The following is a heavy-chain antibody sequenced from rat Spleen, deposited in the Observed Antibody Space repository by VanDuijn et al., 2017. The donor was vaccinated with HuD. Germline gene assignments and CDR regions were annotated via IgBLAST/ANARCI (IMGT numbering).Heavy chain of an antibody. CDR1: GLTYSNYV. Sequence: EVQLVESGGGLVQPGRSLKISCAASGLTYSNYVMAWVRQAPTKGLEWVATIITGGGNTYYRDSVRGRFTISRNNAKNTLFLQMDNLRSEDTATYYCVKDRGEYNNLFDYWGQGVMVTVSS. CDR2: IITGGGNT. CDR3: VKDRGEYNNLFDY. J-gene: IGHJ2*01. D-gene: IGHD1-10*01. V-gene: IGHV5S13*01.